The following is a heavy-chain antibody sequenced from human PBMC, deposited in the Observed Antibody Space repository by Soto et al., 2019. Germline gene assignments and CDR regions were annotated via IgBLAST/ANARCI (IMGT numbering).Heavy chain of an antibody. CDR3: AKHPRDYVAAADYYFDY. Sequence: GGSRIPSRSLPAFLRLRDTRSRHRRARGKGLGWVSAMSGSGGSTYYADSVKGRFTISRDNSKNTLYLQLNSLRAHATAVYYCAKHPRDYVAAADYYFDYLGQGTLVTVSS. V-gene: IGHV3-23*01. D-gene: IGHD6-13*01. CDR1: AFLRLRDT. J-gene: IGHJ4*02. CDR2: MSGSGGST.